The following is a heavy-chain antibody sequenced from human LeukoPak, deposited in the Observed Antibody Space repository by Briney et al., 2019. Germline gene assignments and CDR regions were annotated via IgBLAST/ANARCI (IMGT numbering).Heavy chain of an antibody. V-gene: IGHV6-1*01. D-gene: IGHD6-19*01. Sequence: SQTLSLTCAISGDSVSSNNGAWNWIRQSPSRGLEWLGRTYYRSKWYYDYAESVKGRITINPDTSKNQFSLQLNSVTPEDTAVYYCARDEGNSGWYTFDYWGQGTLVTVSS. J-gene: IGHJ4*02. CDR2: TYYRSKWYY. CDR1: GDSVSSNNGA. CDR3: ARDEGNSGWYTFDY.